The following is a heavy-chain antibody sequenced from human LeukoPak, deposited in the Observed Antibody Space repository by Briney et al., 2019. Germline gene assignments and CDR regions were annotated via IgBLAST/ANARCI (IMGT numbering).Heavy chain of an antibody. CDR3: ARTRSGTGALDV. J-gene: IGHJ3*01. CDR1: GITLSTYW. V-gene: IGHV3-7*01. CDR2: IKQDGSEK. D-gene: IGHD1/OR15-1a*01. Sequence: GGSLRLSCVASGITLSTYWMCWVRQAPGKGLEWVANIKQDGSEKYYVDSVKGRFTISRDNAKNSVYLQMNSLGAEDTAVYYCARTRSGTGALDVWGQGTMVTVSS.